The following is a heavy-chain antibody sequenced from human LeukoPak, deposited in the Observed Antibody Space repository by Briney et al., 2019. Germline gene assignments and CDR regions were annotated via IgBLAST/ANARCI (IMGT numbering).Heavy chain of an antibody. CDR3: ARVSGRDGYNLDY. V-gene: IGHV1-2*02. D-gene: IGHD5-24*01. J-gene: IGHJ4*02. CDR2: INPNSGDT. Sequence: GASVKVSCKASGYTFTGYYIHWVRQAPGQGLEWMGSINPNSGDTNFAQKFRGRATMPRDTSISTAYMELSRLRSDDTAVYYCARVSGRDGYNLDYWGQGTLVTVSS. CDR1: GYTFTGYY.